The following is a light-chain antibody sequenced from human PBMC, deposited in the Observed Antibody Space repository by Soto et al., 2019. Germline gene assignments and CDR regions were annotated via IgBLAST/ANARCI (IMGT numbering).Light chain of an antibody. CDR1: QSVSSN. J-gene: IGKJ5*01. CDR3: QQYNNWHPLT. CDR2: GAS. Sequence: EIVMTQSPATLSVSPGERATLSCRASQSVSSNFDWDQQKPGQAPRLLIYGASTRATGSPARFSGSGSGTEFTLTISSLQSEDFAVYYCQQYNNWHPLTFGQGTLLEIK. V-gene: IGKV3-15*01.